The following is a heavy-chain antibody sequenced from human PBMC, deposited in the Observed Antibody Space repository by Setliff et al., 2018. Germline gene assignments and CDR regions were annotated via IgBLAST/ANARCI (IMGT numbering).Heavy chain of an antibody. CDR1: GYPFGGYY. CDR2: IDPKSGRT. V-gene: IGHV1-2*02. CDR3: AKQGDLAFDY. Sequence: ASVNVSCKTSGYPFGGYYIYWMRQAPGQGLEWMGWIDPKSGRTKYAVKFQGRVTMTRDTSIRTIYMEVSSLTSDDTAMYYCAKQGDLAFDYWGQGTQVTVSS. D-gene: IGHD3-16*01. J-gene: IGHJ4*02.